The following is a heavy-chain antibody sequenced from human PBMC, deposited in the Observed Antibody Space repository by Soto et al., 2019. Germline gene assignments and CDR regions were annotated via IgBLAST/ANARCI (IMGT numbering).Heavy chain of an antibody. CDR3: ATGVEMATIFVDY. Sequence: EVQLVESGGGLIQPGGSLRLSCAASGFTVSSNYMSWVRQAPGKGLEWVSVIYSGGSTYYADSVKGRFTISRDNSKNTLYIKMNSLRAEDTVVYYCATGVEMATIFVDYWGKGTLVTVSS. J-gene: IGHJ4*02. CDR2: IYSGGST. CDR1: GFTVSSNY. D-gene: IGHD5-12*01. V-gene: IGHV3-53*01.